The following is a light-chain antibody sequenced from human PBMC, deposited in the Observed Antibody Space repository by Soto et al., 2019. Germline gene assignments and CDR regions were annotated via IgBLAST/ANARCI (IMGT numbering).Light chain of an antibody. V-gene: IGLV3-21*04. CDR2: YDS. Sequence: SYELTQPPSVSVAPGETARIACGGNNIGSESVHWYQQKPGKAPVLIIYYDSARPSGIPERFSGSNAGNTATLIISRVEAGDEADYYCQVWDGSSDQQVVGGGTQLTVL. J-gene: IGLJ7*01. CDR3: QVWDGSSDQQV. CDR1: NIGSES.